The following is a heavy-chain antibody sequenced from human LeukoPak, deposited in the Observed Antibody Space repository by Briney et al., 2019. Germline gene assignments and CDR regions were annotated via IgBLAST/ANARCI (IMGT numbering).Heavy chain of an antibody. CDR2: ISGSGGST. J-gene: IGHJ4*02. CDR3: AKGYGSGSSFDY. Sequence: GGSLRLPCAASGFTFSSYAMSWVRQAPGKGLEWVSAISGSGGSTYYADSVKGRFTISRDNSKNTLYLQMNSLRAEDTAVYYCAKGYGSGSSFDYWGQGTLVTVSS. V-gene: IGHV3-23*01. CDR1: GFTFSSYA. D-gene: IGHD3-10*01.